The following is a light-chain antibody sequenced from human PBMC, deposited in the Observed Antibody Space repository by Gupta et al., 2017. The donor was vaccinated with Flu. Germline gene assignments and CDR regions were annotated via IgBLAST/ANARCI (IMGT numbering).Light chain of an antibody. V-gene: IGKV3-15*01. CDR2: GTS. CDR1: QSVSSN. CDR3: QQFNNWPPPT. Sequence: EIVMTQSPATLSVSPGERATLSCRASQSVSSNVAWYQQKPGQAPRLLIYGTSTRATGVPGRFSGSGSGTEFTLTISSLQSEDFAVYYCQQFNNWPPPTFGQGTKVEIK. J-gene: IGKJ1*01.